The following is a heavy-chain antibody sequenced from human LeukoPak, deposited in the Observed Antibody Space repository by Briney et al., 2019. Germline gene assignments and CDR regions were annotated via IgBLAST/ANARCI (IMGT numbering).Heavy chain of an antibody. V-gene: IGHV1-2*02. J-gene: IGHJ5*02. CDR1: GYTFTGYY. CDR3: ARGEYRTNGVCYHNWFDP. D-gene: IGHD2-8*01. Sequence: ASVKVSCKASGYTFTGYYMHWVRQAPGQGLEWMGWINPNSGGTNYAQKFQGRVTMTRDTSISTAYMELSRLRSDDTAVYYCARGEYRTNGVCYHNWFDPWGQGTLVTVSS. CDR2: INPNSGGT.